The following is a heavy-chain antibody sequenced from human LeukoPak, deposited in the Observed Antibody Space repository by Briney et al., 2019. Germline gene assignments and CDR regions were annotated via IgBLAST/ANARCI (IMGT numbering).Heavy chain of an antibody. D-gene: IGHD1-1*01. CDR1: GYIFIDYN. CDR3: AREGTTGKFDWFDP. CDR2: ITPNSGGT. J-gene: IGHJ5*02. V-gene: IGHV1-2*02. Sequence: ASVKVSFKASGYIFIDYNMHWVRQAPGQGLEWMGWITPNSGGTNYAQKFQGRVTMTRDTSISTAYMELIRLRSDDTAMYYCAREGTTGKFDWFDPWGQGTLVTVSS.